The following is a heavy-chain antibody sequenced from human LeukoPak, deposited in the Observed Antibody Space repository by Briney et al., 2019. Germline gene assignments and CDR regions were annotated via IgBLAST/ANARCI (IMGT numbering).Heavy chain of an antibody. CDR2: IYYSGST. V-gene: IGHV4-39*01. CDR3: ARHKDYYYSYMDV. CDR1: GVSISSSSSY. J-gene: IGHJ6*03. Sequence: PSETLSLTCTVSGVSISSSSSYWGWIRQPPGKGLEWIGSIYYSGSTYYHPSLKSRVTISVDTSKNQFSLKLSSMTAADTAVYYCARHKDYYYSYMDVWGKGTTVTISS.